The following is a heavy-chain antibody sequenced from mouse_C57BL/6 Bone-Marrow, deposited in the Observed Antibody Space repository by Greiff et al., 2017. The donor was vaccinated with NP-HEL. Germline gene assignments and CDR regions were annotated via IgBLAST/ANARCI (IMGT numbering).Heavy chain of an antibody. CDR1: GFTFSDYY. Sequence: EVKLMESGGGLVQPGGSLKLSCAASGFTFSDYYMYWVRQTPEKRLEWVAYISNGGGSTYYPDTVKGRFTISRDNAKNTLYLQMNRHKSKDTAMYYCASPYLLWSLFAYWGQGTLVTVSA. CDR2: ISNGGGST. CDR3: ASPYLLWSLFAY. D-gene: IGHD2-1*01. V-gene: IGHV5-12*01. J-gene: IGHJ3*01.